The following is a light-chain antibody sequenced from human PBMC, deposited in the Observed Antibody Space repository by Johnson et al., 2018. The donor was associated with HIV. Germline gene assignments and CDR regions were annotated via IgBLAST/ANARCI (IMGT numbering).Light chain of an antibody. CDR2: ENN. CDR1: SSNIGNNY. J-gene: IGLJ1*01. CDR3: GTWASSLSVYV. Sequence: QSVLTQPPSVSAAPGQKVTISCSGSSSNIGNNYVSWYQQLPGTAPKLLIYENNKRPSGIPDRFSGSKSGTSATLGITGLQTGDEAEYYCGTWASSLSVYVFGTGTKVTGL. V-gene: IGLV1-51*02.